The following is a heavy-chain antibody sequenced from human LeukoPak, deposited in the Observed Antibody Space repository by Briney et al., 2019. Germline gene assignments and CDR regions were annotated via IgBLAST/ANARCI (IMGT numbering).Heavy chain of an antibody. CDR2: IYYSGST. V-gene: IGHV4-39*01. CDR3: TSVTTNSNFDY. Sequence: SETLSLTCTVSGGSISSRSYFWGWIRQPPGKGLEWIGSIYYSGSTYYNPSLKSRVTISVDTSKTQFSLKLSSVTAADTAVYYCTSVTTNSNFDYWGQGTLVTVSS. CDR1: GGSISSRSYF. D-gene: IGHD4-17*01. J-gene: IGHJ4*02.